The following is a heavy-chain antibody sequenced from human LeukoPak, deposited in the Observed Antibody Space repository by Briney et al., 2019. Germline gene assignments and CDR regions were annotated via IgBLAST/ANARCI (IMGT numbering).Heavy chain of an antibody. CDR2: ISSSSSYI. J-gene: IGHJ4*02. V-gene: IGHV3-21*01. CDR1: GFTFSSYS. D-gene: IGHD3-9*01. Sequence: GGSLRLSCAASGFTFSSYSMNWVRQAPGKGLEWVSSISSSSSYIYYADSVKGRFSISRDNAKNSLYPQMNSLRAEDTAVYYCARDLYDILTGYSSNFDYWGQGTLVTVSS. CDR3: ARDLYDILTGYSSNFDY.